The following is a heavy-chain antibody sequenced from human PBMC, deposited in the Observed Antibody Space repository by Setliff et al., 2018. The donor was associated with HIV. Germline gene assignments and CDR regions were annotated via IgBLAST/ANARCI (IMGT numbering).Heavy chain of an antibody. CDR3: ARLTRITTAGH. V-gene: IGHV4-4*09. CDR2: IYNSAST. CDR1: GDSISTDY. D-gene: IGHD6-13*01. Sequence: PSETLFLTCTVSGDSISTDYWTWSRQPPGKGLEWIGYIYNSASTNYNSSLKSRVTMSIDTSKNLFSLKLNSVTAADTAVYYCARLTRITTAGHWGQGTLVTVSS. J-gene: IGHJ4*02.